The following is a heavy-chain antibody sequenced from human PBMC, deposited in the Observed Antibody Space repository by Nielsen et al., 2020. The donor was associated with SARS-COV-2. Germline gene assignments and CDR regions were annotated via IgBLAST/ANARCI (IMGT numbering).Heavy chain of an antibody. CDR2: ISYDGSNK. CDR3: ATQTHDYSNYYYYYMDV. CDR1: GFTFSSYG. V-gene: IGHV3-30*03. Sequence: LSLTCAASGFTFSSYGMHWVRQAPGKGLEWVAVISYDGSNKYYADSVKGRFTISRDNSKNTLYLQMNSLRAEDTAVYYCATQTHDYSNYYYYYMDVWGKGTTVTVSS. J-gene: IGHJ6*03. D-gene: IGHD4-11*01.